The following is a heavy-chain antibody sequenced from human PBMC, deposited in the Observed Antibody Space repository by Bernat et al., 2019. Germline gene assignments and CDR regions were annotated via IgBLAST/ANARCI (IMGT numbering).Heavy chain of an antibody. J-gene: IGHJ4*02. Sequence: QVQLVQSGAEVKKPGASVKVSCKASGYTFTSYGISWVRQAPGQGLEWMGWISAYNGNTNYAQKLQGRVTMTTDTSTSTAYMELRSLRSDDTAVYYCARVPELYCRGGSCRHPPDYWGQGTLVTVSS. CDR1: GYTFTSYG. CDR3: ARVPELYCRGGSCRHPPDY. D-gene: IGHD2-15*01. CDR2: ISAYNGNT. V-gene: IGHV1-18*01.